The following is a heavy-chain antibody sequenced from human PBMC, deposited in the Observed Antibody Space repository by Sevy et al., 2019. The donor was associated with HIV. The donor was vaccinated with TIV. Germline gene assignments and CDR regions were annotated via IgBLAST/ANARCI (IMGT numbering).Heavy chain of an antibody. D-gene: IGHD5-18*01. CDR1: GGSISSYY. CDR2: IYYSGST. CDR3: ARGRSGYSYGYLDY. J-gene: IGHJ4*02. Sequence: SETLSLTCTVSGGSISSYYWSWIRQPPGKGLEWIGYIYYSGSTNYNPSLKSRVTISVDTSKNQFSLKLSSVTAADTAVYYCARGRSGYSYGYLDYWGQGTLVTVSS. V-gene: IGHV4-59*01.